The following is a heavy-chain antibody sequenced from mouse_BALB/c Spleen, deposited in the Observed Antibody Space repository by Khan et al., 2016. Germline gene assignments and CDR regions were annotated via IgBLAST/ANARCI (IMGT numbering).Heavy chain of an antibody. V-gene: IGHV9-3-1*01. J-gene: IGHJ1*01. Sequence: QIQLVQSGPELKKPGETVMISCKASGYTFTNYGMNWVKQAPGKDLKWMGWINTYTGEPTYADDFKGRFAFSLETSASTAYLQINNLRNEDTATXFCARYRYYYGSSKYFDVWGAGTTVTVSS. CDR1: GYTFTNYG. CDR2: INTYTGEP. CDR3: ARYRYYYGSSKYFDV. D-gene: IGHD1-1*01.